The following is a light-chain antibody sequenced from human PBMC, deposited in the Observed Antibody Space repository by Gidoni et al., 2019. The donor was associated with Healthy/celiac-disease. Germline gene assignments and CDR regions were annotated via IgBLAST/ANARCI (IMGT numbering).Light chain of an antibody. CDR3: QQSYSNPGT. V-gene: IGKV1-39*01. CDR1: QSISSY. CDR2: AAS. J-gene: IGKJ4*01. Sequence: DIHMTQSPSSLFASVGDRVTITCRASQSISSYLNWYQQKPGKAPTLLIYAASSLQSGVPSRFSGSGSGTDFTLTISSLQPEDFATYYCQQSYSNPGTFGGGTKVEIK.